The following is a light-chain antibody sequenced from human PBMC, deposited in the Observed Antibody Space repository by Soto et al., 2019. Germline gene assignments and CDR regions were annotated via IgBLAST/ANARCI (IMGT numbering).Light chain of an antibody. CDR1: QSVSSN. J-gene: IGKJ4*01. Sequence: EIVMTQSPATLSVSPGERATLSCRASQSVSSNLAWYQQKPGQAPRLLIYGASTRATGIPARFSGSGSGTEFTLTISRLQSEAFAVYYCQQYNKWPTFGGGTKVEIK. V-gene: IGKV3-15*01. CDR2: GAS. CDR3: QQYNKWPT.